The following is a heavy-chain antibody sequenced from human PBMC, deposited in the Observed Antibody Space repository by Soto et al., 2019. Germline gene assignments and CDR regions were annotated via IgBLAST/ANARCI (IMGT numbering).Heavy chain of an antibody. CDR1: GFTFSSYG. J-gene: IGHJ4*02. V-gene: IGHV3-30*18. Sequence: GGSLRLSCAASGFTFSSYGMHWVRQAPGKGLEWVAVISYNGSNKYYADSVKGRFTISRDNSKNTLYLQMNSLRAEDTAVYYCAKERLELLRYFDWLFDYWGQGTLVTVSS. D-gene: IGHD3-9*01. CDR2: ISYNGSNK. CDR3: AKERLELLRYFDWLFDY.